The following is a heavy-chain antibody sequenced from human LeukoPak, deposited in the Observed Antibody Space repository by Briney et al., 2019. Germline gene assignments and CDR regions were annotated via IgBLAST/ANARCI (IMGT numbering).Heavy chain of an antibody. CDR2: IYYSGST. V-gene: IGHV4-59*01. CDR1: GGSISSYY. D-gene: IGHD3-22*01. J-gene: IGHJ4*02. CDR3: ARVRGYYDSSGYDY. Sequence: SETLSLTCTVSGGSISSYYWSWIRQPPGKGLEWIGFIYYSGSTNYNPALKSRVTISEDTSKNQISLKLSSVTAADTAVYYCARVRGYYDSSGYDYWGQGTLVTVSS.